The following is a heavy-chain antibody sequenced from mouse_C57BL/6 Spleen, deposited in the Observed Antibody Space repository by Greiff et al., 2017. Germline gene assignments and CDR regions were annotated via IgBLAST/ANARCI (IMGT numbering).Heavy chain of an antibody. J-gene: IGHJ4*01. CDR3: TGYAMDY. V-gene: IGHV6-3*01. CDR1: GFTFSNYW. CDR2: IRLKSDNYAT. Sequence: EVKLLESGGGLVQPGGSMKLSCVASGFTFSNYWMNWVRQSPEKGLEWVAQIRLKSDNYATHYAESVKGRFTISRDDSKSSVYLQMNNLSAEDTGIYYCTGYAMDYWGQGTSVTVSS.